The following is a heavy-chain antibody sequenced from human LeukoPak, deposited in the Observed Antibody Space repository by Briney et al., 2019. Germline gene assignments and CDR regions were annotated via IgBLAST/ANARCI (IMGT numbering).Heavy chain of an antibody. CDR1: GGSISSGDYS. CDR3: ARARESMATAGSYFDY. V-gene: IGHV4-30-2*01. CDR2: IWHSGHT. D-gene: IGHD6-13*01. Sequence: SQTLSLTCAVSGGSISSGDYSWSWIRQPPGSGLEWIAYIWHSGHTNYNPSLRSRVTISLARSNSQFSLRLSSVTAADTAVYYCARARESMATAGSYFDYWGQGTLVTVSS. J-gene: IGHJ4*02.